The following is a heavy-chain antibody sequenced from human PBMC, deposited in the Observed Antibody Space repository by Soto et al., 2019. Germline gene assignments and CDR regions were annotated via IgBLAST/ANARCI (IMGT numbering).Heavy chain of an antibody. CDR3: ARDGGFYYGMDV. V-gene: IGHV4-59*01. Sequence: QVQLQESGPGLVKPSETLSLTCTVSGGSISSYYWNWIRQPPGKGLEWIGYIYYSGSTNYNPSLTTRVTISVDTSKNQFPLKLSSVTAADTAVYYCARDGGFYYGMDVWGQATTVTVSS. D-gene: IGHD3-3*01. CDR2: IYYSGST. CDR1: GGSISSYY. J-gene: IGHJ6*02.